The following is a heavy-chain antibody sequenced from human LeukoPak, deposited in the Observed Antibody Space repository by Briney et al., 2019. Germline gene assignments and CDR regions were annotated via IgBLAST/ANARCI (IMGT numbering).Heavy chain of an antibody. CDR2: INPSGGST. V-gene: IGHV1-46*01. J-gene: IGHJ4*02. Sequence: ASVKVSCKASGYTFTSYYMHWVRQAPGQGLEWMGIINPSGGSTSYAQKFQGRVTMTRNTSISTAYMELSSLRSEDTAVYYCARLAGSLRFLEWLPFPDYWGQGTLVTVSS. CDR1: GYTFTSYY. CDR3: ARLAGSLRFLEWLPFPDY. D-gene: IGHD3-3*01.